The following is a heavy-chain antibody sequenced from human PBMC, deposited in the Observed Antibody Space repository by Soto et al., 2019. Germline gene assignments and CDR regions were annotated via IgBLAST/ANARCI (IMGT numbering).Heavy chain of an antibody. D-gene: IGHD3-10*01. CDR2: IIPIFGTT. J-gene: IGHJ3*01. CDR3: AGSYKYGSGTYDAVDV. V-gene: IGHV1-69*01. CDR1: GGTSSSYA. Sequence: QVQLVQSGTEVKKPGSSVKVSCKASGGTSSSYAISWVRQAPGQGLEWMGGIIPIFGTTNYAQKFQGRVSITADESTSTAYMELSSLRSEDTAVYYCAGSYKYGSGTYDAVDVWGQGTLVIVSS.